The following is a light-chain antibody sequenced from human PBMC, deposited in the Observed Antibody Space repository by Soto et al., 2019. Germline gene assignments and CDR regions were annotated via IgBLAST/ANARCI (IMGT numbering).Light chain of an antibody. CDR1: SSNIGAGYD. V-gene: IGLV1-40*01. Sequence: SVLTQPPSVSGAPGQRVTISCTGSSSNIGAGYDVHWYQQLPGTAPKLLIYGNSNRPSGVPDRFSGSKSGTSASLAITGLQAEEEADYYCQSYDSSLSGWVFGGGTQLTVL. J-gene: IGLJ3*02. CDR3: QSYDSSLSGWV. CDR2: GNS.